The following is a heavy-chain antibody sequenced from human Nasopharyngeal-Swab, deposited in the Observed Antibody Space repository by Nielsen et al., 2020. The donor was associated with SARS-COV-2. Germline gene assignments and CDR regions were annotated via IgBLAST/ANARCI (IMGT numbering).Heavy chain of an antibody. D-gene: IGHD6-19*01. CDR1: GFSITTYG. CDR3: AKDAGVVEGGSGWYGYFDY. V-gene: IGHV3-23*01. CDR2: ISELGTGI. J-gene: IGHJ4*02. Sequence: GESLKISCAASGFSITTYGMTWVRQAPGKGLEWISGISELGTGIYYADSVWGRFTISRDTSKNTVYLQMNSLRAEDTAVYYCAKDAGVVEGGSGWYGYFDYWGQGTLVTVSS.